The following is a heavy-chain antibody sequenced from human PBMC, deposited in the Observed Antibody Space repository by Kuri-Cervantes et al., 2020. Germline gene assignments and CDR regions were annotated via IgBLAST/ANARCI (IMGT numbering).Heavy chain of an antibody. J-gene: IGHJ3*02. CDR2: IYYSGSS. CDR3: ARTNDAFDI. V-gene: IGHV4-59*01. CDR1: GGSISSYY. Sequence: SETLSLTCTVSGGSISSYYWSWIRQPPGKGLEWIGYIYYSGSSNYNPSLKSRVTISVDTSKNQFSLKLSSVTAADTAVYYCARTNDAFDIWGQGTMVTVSS.